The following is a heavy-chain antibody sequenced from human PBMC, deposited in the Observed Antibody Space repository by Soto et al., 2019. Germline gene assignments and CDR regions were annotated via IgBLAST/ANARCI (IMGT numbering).Heavy chain of an antibody. CDR1: GITVDSSY. Sequence: EVQLVESGGGLVQPGGSLRLSCAASGITVDSSYMSWVRQAPGKGLEWVSVIYSDGSTYYADSVKGRFTISRHNSKNTLYLQMNRLRAEDTAVYYCARDWQRNHLGYWGQGTLVIVSS. CDR2: IYSDGST. V-gene: IGHV3-53*04. D-gene: IGHD6-25*01. CDR3: ARDWQRNHLGY. J-gene: IGHJ4*02.